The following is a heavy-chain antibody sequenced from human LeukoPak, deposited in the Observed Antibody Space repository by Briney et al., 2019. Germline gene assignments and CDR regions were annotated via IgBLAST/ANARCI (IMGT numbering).Heavy chain of an antibody. CDR2: IGTSGSSI. Sequence: GGSLRLSCAASGFTFSDYYMSWIRQAPGKGLEWVSYIGTSGSSIYYADSVKGRFTISRDNAKKSFYLQMNSLRDEDTAVYYCARVAVGRYDFDYWGRGTLVTVSS. CDR3: ARVAVGRYDFDY. V-gene: IGHV3-11*04. CDR1: GFTFSDYY. J-gene: IGHJ4*01. D-gene: IGHD1-26*01.